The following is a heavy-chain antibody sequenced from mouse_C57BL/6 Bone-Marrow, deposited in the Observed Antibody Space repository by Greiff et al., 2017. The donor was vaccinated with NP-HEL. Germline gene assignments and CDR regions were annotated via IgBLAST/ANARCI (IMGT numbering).Heavy chain of an antibody. J-gene: IGHJ2*01. CDR3: VPYYYGSSYFDY. CDR2: IYPGDGDT. V-gene: IGHV1-82*01. CDR1: GYAFSSSW. Sequence: VQLQQSGPELVKPGASVKISCKASGYAFSSSWMNWVKQRPGKGLEWIGRIYPGDGDTNYNGKFKGKATLTADKSSSTAYMQLSSLTSEDSAVYFCVPYYYGSSYFDYWGQGTTLTVSS. D-gene: IGHD1-1*01.